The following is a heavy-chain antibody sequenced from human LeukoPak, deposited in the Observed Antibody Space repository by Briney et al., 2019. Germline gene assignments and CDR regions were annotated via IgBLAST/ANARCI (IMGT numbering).Heavy chain of an antibody. V-gene: IGHV3-74*01. J-gene: IGHJ4*02. CDR2: INSDESRT. CDR3: ATGVTAGGNGRGLDY. CDR1: GFTFSSYW. Sequence: GGSLRLSCAASGFTFSSYWMHWVRQAPGEGLVWVSRINSDESRTHYADSVKGRFTISRDNARNTLHLQMNSLRAEDTAVYYCATGVTAGGNGRGLDYWGQGTLVTVSS. D-gene: IGHD6-13*01.